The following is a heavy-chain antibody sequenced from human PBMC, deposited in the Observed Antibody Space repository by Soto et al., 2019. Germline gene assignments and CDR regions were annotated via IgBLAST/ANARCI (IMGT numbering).Heavy chain of an antibody. Sequence: SQTLSHTCTVSGGSSISDYDHCTWIRKSPGKGLEWIGYIHHSGSILYNPSLKSRVTISVDTSKNQFSLHLSSVTAADTAVYFCAREDDGGDSLDVWGQGTTVTVSS. CDR3: AREDDGGDSLDV. V-gene: IGHV4-30-4*08. J-gene: IGHJ6*02. CDR1: GGSSISDYDH. D-gene: IGHD2-21*02. CDR2: IHHSGSI.